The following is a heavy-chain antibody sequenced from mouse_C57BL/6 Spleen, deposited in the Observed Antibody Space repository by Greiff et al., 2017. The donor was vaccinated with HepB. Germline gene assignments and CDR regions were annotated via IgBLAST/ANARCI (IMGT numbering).Heavy chain of an antibody. CDR1: GYTFTDYY. Sequence: EVQLQQSGPELVKPGASVKISCKASGYTFTDYYMNWVKQSHGKSLEWIGDINPNNGGTSYNQKFKGKATLTVDKSSSTAYMELRSLTSEDSAVYYCARGKRRSYAMDYWGQGTSVTVSS. D-gene: IGHD2-12*01. CDR2: INPNNGGT. CDR3: ARGKRRSYAMDY. J-gene: IGHJ4*01. V-gene: IGHV1-26*01.